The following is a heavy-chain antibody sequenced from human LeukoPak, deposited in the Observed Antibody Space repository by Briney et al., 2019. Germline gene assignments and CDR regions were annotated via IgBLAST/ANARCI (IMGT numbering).Heavy chain of an antibody. CDR2: VSAYSGDT. J-gene: IGHJ4*02. V-gene: IGHV1-18*04. CDR3: ARDCSTSCCPPFNY. CDR1: GYTFTSYG. Sequence: ASVKVSCKASGYTFTSYGISWVRQAPGQGLDWMGWVSAYSGDTNYAQRFQGRVTMTTDASTSTAYMELRSLRSDDTAVYYCARDCSTSCCPPFNYWGQGTLVTVSS. D-gene: IGHD2-2*01.